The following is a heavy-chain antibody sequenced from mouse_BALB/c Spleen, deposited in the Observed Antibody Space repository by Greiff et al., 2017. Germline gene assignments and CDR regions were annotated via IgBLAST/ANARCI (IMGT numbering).Heavy chain of an antibody. V-gene: IGHV3-6*02. CDR1: GYSITSGYY. CDR3: AREAYYYGSTYYFDY. D-gene: IGHD1-1*01. CDR2: ISYDGSN. Sequence: VQLKESGPGLVKPSQSLSLTCSVTGYSITSGYYWNWIRQFPGNKLEWMGYISYDGSNNYNPSLKNRISITRDTSKNQFFLKLNSVTTEDTATYYCAREAYYYGSTYYFDYWGQGTTLTVSS. J-gene: IGHJ2*01.